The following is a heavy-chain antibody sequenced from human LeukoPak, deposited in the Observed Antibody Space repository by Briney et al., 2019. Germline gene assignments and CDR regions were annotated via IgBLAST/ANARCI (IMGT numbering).Heavy chain of an antibody. CDR1: GFSFSNYG. CDR2: IYSGGST. Sequence: GGSLRLSCAASGFSFSNYGMHWVRQAPGKGLEWVSVIYSGGSTYYADSVKGRFTISRDNFKNTLYLQMNSLRAEDTAVYYCARVVSGYYFYWGQGTLVTVSS. J-gene: IGHJ4*02. D-gene: IGHD3-22*01. CDR3: ARVVSGYYFY. V-gene: IGHV3-66*01.